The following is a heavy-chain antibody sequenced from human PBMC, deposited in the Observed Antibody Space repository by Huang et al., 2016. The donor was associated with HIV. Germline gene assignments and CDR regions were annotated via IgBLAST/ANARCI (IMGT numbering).Heavy chain of an antibody. CDR2: LMPVFDSP. D-gene: IGHD4-4*01. CDR1: GGPVRSYS. Sequence: QVQLLQSGAEVQKPGSSVKVSCKASGGPVRSYSIAWVRQAPGQGLDWMASLMPVFDSPNYAQKLQGRVRVTADESTSTVYMELRDLRPDDTAVYFCARGSLEYSVSSSLDYWGQGTHVTVSS. V-gene: IGHV1-69*13. CDR3: ARGSLEYSVSSSLDY. J-gene: IGHJ4*02.